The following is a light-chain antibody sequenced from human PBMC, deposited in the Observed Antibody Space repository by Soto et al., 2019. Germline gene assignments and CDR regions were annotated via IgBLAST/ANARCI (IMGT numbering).Light chain of an antibody. J-gene: IGLJ2*01. Sequence: SALTQPASVSGSPGQSITISCTGTHSDVGSYNLVSWYQQHPGKAPKLIIYEDSKRPSGVSNRFSGYKSGYTASLTISGLEAEDEADYYCCSYAGSFSVIFGGGTKLTVL. CDR2: EDS. V-gene: IGLV2-23*01. CDR1: HSDVGSYNL. CDR3: CSYAGSFSVI.